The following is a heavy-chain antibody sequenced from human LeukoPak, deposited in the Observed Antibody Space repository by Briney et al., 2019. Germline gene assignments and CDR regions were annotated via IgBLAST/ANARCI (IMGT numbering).Heavy chain of an antibody. Sequence: ASVKVSCKASGYTFTGYYIHWVRQAPGQGLEWMGWINPNSGDTNYAQRFQGRVTMTRDTSIGTAYMEMTRLTSDDTAMYYCTRDGQWGTDYWGRGTLVTVSS. J-gene: IGHJ4*02. V-gene: IGHV1-2*02. CDR1: GYTFTGYY. CDR3: TRDGQWGTDY. D-gene: IGHD6-19*01. CDR2: INPNSGDT.